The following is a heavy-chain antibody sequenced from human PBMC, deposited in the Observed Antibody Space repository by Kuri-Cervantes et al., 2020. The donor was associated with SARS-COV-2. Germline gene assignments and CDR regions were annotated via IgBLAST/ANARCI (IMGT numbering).Heavy chain of an antibody. CDR2: ISSSSSYI. CDR1: GFTFSSYS. CDR3: ARVTGTRSYYYYGMDV. Sequence: GESLKISCAASGFTFSSYSMNWVRQAPGKGLEWVSSISSSSSYIYYADSVKGRFTISRDNAKNSLYLQMNSLRDEDTAVYYCARVTGTRSYYYYGMDVWGQGTTVTVSS. J-gene: IGHJ6*02. V-gene: IGHV3-21*01. D-gene: IGHD1-7*01.